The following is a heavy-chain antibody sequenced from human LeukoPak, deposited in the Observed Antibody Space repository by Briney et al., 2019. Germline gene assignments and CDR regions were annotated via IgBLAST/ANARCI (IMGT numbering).Heavy chain of an antibody. J-gene: IGHJ4*02. CDR1: GYTFTNYY. V-gene: IGHV1-46*03. CDR3: ATEGNAIGGTSRFFDY. D-gene: IGHD1-1*01. CDR2: LTPRSGSS. Sequence: ASVKVSCKASGYTFTNYYIHWMRQAPGQGLEWMGLLTPRSGSSTYAQRFQGRVTMTRDTSTSTVYMEVSSLRAEDTAVYYCATEGNAIGGTSRFFDYWGQGTLVTVSS.